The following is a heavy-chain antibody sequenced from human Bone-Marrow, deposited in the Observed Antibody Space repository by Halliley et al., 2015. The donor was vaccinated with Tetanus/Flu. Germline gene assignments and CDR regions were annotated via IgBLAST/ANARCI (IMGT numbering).Heavy chain of an antibody. D-gene: IGHD1-7*01. V-gene: IGHV3-30*18. CDR3: AKGPYNSNYPHTYYYCGMDV. Sequence: SLRLSCAASGFTFGTFWMSWVRQAPGKGLEWVTVISCDGSNQYYAESVKGRFTISRDNSKNTLFLQMNSLRAGDTAVYYCAKGPYNSNYPHTYYYCGMDVWGQGTTVTVSS. CDR1: GFTFGTFW. J-gene: IGHJ6*02. CDR2: ISCDGSNQ.